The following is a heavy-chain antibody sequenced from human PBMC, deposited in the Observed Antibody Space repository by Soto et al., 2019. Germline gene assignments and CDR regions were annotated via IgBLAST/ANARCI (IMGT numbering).Heavy chain of an antibody. Sequence: QVQLVQSGAEVKKPGASVKVSCKASGYTFVTYGLSWVRQAPGQGLQWMGWINPYSGHTNHAQKFEGRVTLTTDTATSTASMEMRSLTSDATAIYYCARDSRRFNVPNGDHWGQGTLVTVSS. V-gene: IGHV1-18*01. D-gene: IGHD3-10*01. CDR3: ARDSRRFNVPNGDH. CDR1: GYTFVTYG. CDR2: INPYSGHT. J-gene: IGHJ4*02.